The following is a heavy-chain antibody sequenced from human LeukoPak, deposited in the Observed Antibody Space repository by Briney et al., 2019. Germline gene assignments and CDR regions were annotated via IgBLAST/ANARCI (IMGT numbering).Heavy chain of an antibody. CDR3: ARGGLDDSSGYYYYQPYDY. CDR2: INPSGGST. V-gene: IGHV1-46*01. Sequence: ASVKVSCKASGYTFTSYYMHWVRQAPGQGLEWMGIINPSGGSTSYAQKFQGRVTMTRDTSTSTVYMELSSLRSEDAAVYYCARGGLDDSSGYYYYQPYDYWGQGTLVTVSS. J-gene: IGHJ4*02. CDR1: GYTFTSYY. D-gene: IGHD3-22*01.